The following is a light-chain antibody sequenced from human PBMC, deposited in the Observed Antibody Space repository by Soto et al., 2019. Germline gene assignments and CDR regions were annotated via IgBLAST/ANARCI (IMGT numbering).Light chain of an antibody. J-gene: IGKJ1*01. CDR1: QSVSSSY. CDR2: GAS. Sequence: EIVLTQSPGTLSLSPGERATLSCRASQSVSSSYLAWYQQKPGQAPRLLIYGASSRATGIPDRFSGSGSGTDFALTISRLEPEDFAVYYCQQYCSSLLKSTFGQGTKVEIK. CDR3: QQYCSSLLKST. V-gene: IGKV3-20*01.